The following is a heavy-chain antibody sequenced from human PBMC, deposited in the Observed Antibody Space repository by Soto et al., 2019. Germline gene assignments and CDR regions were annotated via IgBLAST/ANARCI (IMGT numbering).Heavy chain of an antibody. D-gene: IGHD2-8*01. CDR2: IYYSGNT. J-gene: IGHJ6*02. V-gene: IGHV4-30-4*01. Sequence: SETLSLTCSVSGGSISSGYYYWSWIRQPPGKGLEWIGNIYYSGNTYYNPSLKSRLIISVDTSKNQFSLKLSSVTAADTAVYYCARVRTSYYYYYGMDVWGQGTTVTVSS. CDR1: GGSISSGYYY. CDR3: ARVRTSYYYYYGMDV.